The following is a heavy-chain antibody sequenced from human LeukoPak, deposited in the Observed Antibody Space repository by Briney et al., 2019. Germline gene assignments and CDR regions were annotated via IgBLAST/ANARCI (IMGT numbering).Heavy chain of an antibody. CDR2: IYPGDSDT. Sequence: GESLKISCKGSGDSFTNHWIGWVRQLPGEGLEWMGIIYPGDSDTRYSPSFQGHVTISVDKSISTAYLQWSSLKASDTAMYYCARQYCSGGNCYPNYFDYWGQGTLVTVSS. D-gene: IGHD2-15*01. CDR1: GDSFTNHW. CDR3: ARQYCSGGNCYPNYFDY. V-gene: IGHV5-51*01. J-gene: IGHJ4*02.